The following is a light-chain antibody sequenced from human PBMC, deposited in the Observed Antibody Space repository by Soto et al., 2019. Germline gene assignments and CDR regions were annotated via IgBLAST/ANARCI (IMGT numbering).Light chain of an antibody. V-gene: IGKV1-17*03. CDR1: RGVTNY. CDR3: LQHNTYPHT. CDR2: AAS. J-gene: IGKJ2*01. Sequence: DIQMTQSPSAMSASVGDRVTITCRASRGVTNYVAWFQQKPGQVPKRLIYAASSLQRGVPSRFSGSGSRTEFTLTISSLQPEDFATYYCLQHNTYPHTFGQGTKLVIK.